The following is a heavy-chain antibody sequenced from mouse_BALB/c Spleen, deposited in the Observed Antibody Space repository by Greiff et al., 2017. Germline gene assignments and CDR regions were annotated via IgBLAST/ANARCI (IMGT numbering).Heavy chain of an antibody. CDR2: ISTYYGNT. CDR3: ARSRTPYYFDY. V-gene: IGHV1-67*01. Sequence: VQLQQSGPELVRPGVSVKISCKGSGYTFTDYAMHWVKQSHAKSLEWIGVISTYYGNTNYNQKFKGKATMTVDKSSSTAYMELARLTSEDSAIYYCARSRTPYYFDYWGQGTTLTVSS. CDR1: GYTFTDYA. J-gene: IGHJ2*01.